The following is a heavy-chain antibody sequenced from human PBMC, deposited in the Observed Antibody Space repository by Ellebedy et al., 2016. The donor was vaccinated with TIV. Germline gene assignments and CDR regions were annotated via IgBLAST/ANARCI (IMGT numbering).Heavy chain of an antibody. Sequence: SETLSLXXAVSGGSISSGGYSWSWIRQPPGKGLEWIGYIYHSGSTYYNPSLKSRVTISVDGSKNQFSLKLSSVTAADTAVYYCARGGAARSFDYWGQGTLVTVSS. J-gene: IGHJ4*02. V-gene: IGHV4-30-2*01. D-gene: IGHD6-25*01. CDR1: GGSISSGGYS. CDR3: ARGGAARSFDY. CDR2: IYHSGST.